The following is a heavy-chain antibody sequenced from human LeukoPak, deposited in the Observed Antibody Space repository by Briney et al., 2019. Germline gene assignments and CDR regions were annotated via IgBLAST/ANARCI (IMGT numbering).Heavy chain of an antibody. CDR1: GFTFSSYS. V-gene: IGHV3-33*08. CDR2: IWYDGSNK. Sequence: GGSLRLSCAASGFTFSSYSMNWVRQAPGKGLEWVAVIWYDGSNKYYADSVKGRFTISRDNSKNTLYLQMNSLRAEDTAVYYCAREGSSVFDYWGQGTLVTVSS. CDR3: AREGSSVFDY. D-gene: IGHD6-13*01. J-gene: IGHJ4*02.